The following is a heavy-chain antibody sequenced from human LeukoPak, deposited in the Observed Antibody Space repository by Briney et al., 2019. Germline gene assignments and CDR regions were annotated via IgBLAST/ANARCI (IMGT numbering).Heavy chain of an antibody. D-gene: IGHD6-13*01. V-gene: IGHV3-23*01. CDR3: AKDNVAAAGRYFDY. Sequence: GGSLRLSCAASGFTFSSSAMSWVRQAPGKGLEWVSTISGNGSNTYYADSVQGRFTISRDNSKSTLYLQMHSLRAEDTAVYYCAKDNVAAAGRYFDYWGQGTLVTVSS. J-gene: IGHJ4*02. CDR2: ISGNGSNT. CDR1: GFTFSSSA.